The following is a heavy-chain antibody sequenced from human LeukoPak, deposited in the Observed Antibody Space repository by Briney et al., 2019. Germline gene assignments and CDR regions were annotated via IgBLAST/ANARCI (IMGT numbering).Heavy chain of an antibody. Sequence: GGSLGLSCAASGFTFSSYAMSWVRQAPGKGLEWVSAISGSGGSTYYADSVKGRFTISRDNSKNTLYLQMNSLRAEDTAVYYCAKETGYSSGWNYMDVWGKGTTVTVSS. CDR3: AKETGYSSGWNYMDV. CDR1: GFTFSSYA. CDR2: ISGSGGST. D-gene: IGHD6-19*01. J-gene: IGHJ6*03. V-gene: IGHV3-23*01.